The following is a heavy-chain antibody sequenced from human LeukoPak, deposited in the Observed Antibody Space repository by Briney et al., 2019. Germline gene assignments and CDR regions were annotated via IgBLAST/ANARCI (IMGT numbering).Heavy chain of an antibody. CDR1: GDSVSSRSVA. V-gene: IGHV6-1*01. CDR2: TYYRSKWYN. Sequence: SQTLSLTCAISGDSVSSRSVAWNWVRQSPSRGLEWLGRTYYRSKWYNDYAVSVKSRITVNPDTSKNQFSLQLNSVTPEDTAVYYCARARGDSSGYWDYWGQGTLVTVSS. J-gene: IGHJ4*02. D-gene: IGHD3-22*01. CDR3: ARARGDSSGYWDY.